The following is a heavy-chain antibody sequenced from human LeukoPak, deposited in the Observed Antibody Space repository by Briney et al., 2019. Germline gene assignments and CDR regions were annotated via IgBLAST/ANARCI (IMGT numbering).Heavy chain of an antibody. CDR3: ARISSGNSMDV. D-gene: IGHD3-10*01. J-gene: IGHJ6*03. CDR2: ISAYNGNT. V-gene: IGHV1-18*01. CDR1: GYTFTSYG. Sequence: ASVKLSCKASGYTFTSYGISWVRQAPGQGLEWMGWISAYNGNTNYAQKLQGRVTMTTDTSISTAYMELSSMRSDDAAVYYCARISSGNSMDVGGKGTTVTVYS.